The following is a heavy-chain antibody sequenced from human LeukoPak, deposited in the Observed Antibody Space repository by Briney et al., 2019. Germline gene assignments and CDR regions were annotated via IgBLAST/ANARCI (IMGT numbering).Heavy chain of an antibody. CDR3: AGLNGDFTFDY. V-gene: IGHV4-39*01. Sequence: SETLSLTCTVSGGSISSTSYYWGWIRQPPGKGLEWIGSIHYSGSTYYNSSLRSRVTISVDTSNNQFSLNLRSVTAADTAVYYCAGLNGDFTFDYWGQGTLVTVSS. J-gene: IGHJ4*02. CDR1: GGSISSTSYY. CDR2: IHYSGST. D-gene: IGHD4-17*01.